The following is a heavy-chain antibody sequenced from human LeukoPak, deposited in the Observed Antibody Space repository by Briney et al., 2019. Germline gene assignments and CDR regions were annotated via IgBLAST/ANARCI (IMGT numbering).Heavy chain of an antibody. CDR2: INHSGST. CDR3: ARVSIYSDY. Sequence: SETLSLTCAVYGGSFSGYYWSWIRQPPGKGLEWIGEINHSGSTNYNPSLKSRVTISVDTSKNQFSLKLSSVTTADTAVYYCARVSIYSDYWGQGTLVTVSS. D-gene: IGHD6-6*01. V-gene: IGHV4-34*01. CDR1: GGSFSGYY. J-gene: IGHJ4*02.